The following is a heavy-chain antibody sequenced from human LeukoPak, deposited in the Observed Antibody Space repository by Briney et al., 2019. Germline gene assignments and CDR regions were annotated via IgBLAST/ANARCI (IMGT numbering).Heavy chain of an antibody. CDR1: GGSISSGGYY. CDR2: IYYSGTT. Sequence: SETLSLTCTVSGGSISSGGYYWSWIRQPPGKGLEYIGYIYYSGTTDYNPSLKSRVTISVGTSKNQFSLKVTSVSAADTAVYYCARIMQTPWGMDVWGQGTTVTVSS. J-gene: IGHJ6*02. D-gene: IGHD2-15*01. CDR3: ARIMQTPWGMDV. V-gene: IGHV4-61*08.